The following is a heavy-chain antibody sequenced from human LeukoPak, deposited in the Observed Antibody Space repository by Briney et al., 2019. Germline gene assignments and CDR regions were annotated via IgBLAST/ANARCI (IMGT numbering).Heavy chain of an antibody. CDR1: GGSISSGDYY. J-gene: IGHJ4*02. CDR3: ARFRKQQLASDQLVDY. D-gene: IGHD6-13*01. V-gene: IGHV4-30-4*08. CDR2: IYYSGST. Sequence: SETLSLTCTVSGGSISSGDYYWSWIRQPPGKGLEWIGYIYYSGSTYYNPSLKSRVTISVDTSKNQFSLKLSSVTAADTAVYYCARFRKQQLASDQLVDYWGQGTLVTVSS.